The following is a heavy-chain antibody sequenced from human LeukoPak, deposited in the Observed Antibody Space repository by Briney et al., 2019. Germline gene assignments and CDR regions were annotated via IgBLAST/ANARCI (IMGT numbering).Heavy chain of an antibody. CDR3: AKDYDAFGENLDY. J-gene: IGHJ4*02. V-gene: IGHV3-23*01. CDR1: GFTFSNYA. D-gene: IGHD3-10*01. CDR2: ISGNGGTT. Sequence: GGSLRLSSAASGFTFSNYAMSWVRQAPGKGLQWVSFISGNGGTTYYADSVKGRFTISRDNSKNTLSLQMNSLRAEDTAVYYCAKDYDAFGENLDYWGQGTLVTVSS.